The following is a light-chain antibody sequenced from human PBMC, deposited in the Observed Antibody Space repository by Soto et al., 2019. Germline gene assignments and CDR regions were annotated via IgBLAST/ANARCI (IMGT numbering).Light chain of an antibody. J-gene: IGKJ2*01. V-gene: IGKV3-20*01. Sequence: EIVLTQSPGTLSLSPGERATLSCRASQSIRSSYLSWYQQRPGQAPRLLIYGVFNRATGIPDRFSGSGSGTDFTLTISRLEPEDFAVYYCQQYDNSPPMYTFGQGTKLEIK. CDR2: GVF. CDR1: QSIRSSY. CDR3: QQYDNSPPMYT.